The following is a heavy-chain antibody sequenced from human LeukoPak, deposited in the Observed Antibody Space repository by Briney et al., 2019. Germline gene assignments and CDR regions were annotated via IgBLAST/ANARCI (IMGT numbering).Heavy chain of an antibody. CDR1: GYTFTSYG. J-gene: IGHJ6*03. CDR2: ISAYNGNT. V-gene: IGHV1-18*01. CDR3: ARVRQQLSRKYYYYYMDV. Sequence: GASVKVSCKASGYTFTSYGISWVRQAPGQGLEWMGWISAYNGNTNYAQKLQGRVTMTTDTSTSTAYMELRSLRSDDTAVYYCARVRQQLSRKYYYYYMDVWGKGTTVTVSS. D-gene: IGHD6-13*01.